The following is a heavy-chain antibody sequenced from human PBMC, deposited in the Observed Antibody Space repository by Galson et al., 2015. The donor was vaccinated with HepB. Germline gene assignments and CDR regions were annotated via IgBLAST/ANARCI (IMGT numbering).Heavy chain of an antibody. V-gene: IGHV3-30*04. D-gene: IGHD6-19*01. J-gene: IGHJ4*02. CDR3: ASLFNTPASLAVADY. CDR1: GFTFSSYA. CDR2: ISYDGSNK. Sequence: SLRLSCAASGFTFSSYAMHWVRQAPGKGLEWVAVISYDGSNKYYADSVKGRFTISRDNSKNTLYLQMNSLRAEDTAVYYCASLFNTPASLAVADYWGQGTLVTVSS.